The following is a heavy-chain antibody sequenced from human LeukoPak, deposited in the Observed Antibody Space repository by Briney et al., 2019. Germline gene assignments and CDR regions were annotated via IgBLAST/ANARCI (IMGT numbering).Heavy chain of an antibody. J-gene: IGHJ5*02. CDR1: GYTFTGYY. CDR3: ARGSNIVVVTAYNWFDP. V-gene: IGHV1-2*02. CDR2: INPNSGGT. Sequence: ASVKVSCKASGYTFTGYYMHWVRQAPGPGLEWMGWINPNSGGTNYAQKFQGRVTMTRDTSISTAYMELSRLRSDDTAVYYCARGSNIVVVTAYNWFDPWGQGTLVTVSS. D-gene: IGHD2-21*02.